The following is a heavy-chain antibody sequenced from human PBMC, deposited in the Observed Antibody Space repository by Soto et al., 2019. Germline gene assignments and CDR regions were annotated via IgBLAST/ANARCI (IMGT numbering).Heavy chain of an antibody. CDR3: TKDSGYDSTD. D-gene: IGHD3-22*01. CDR2: LSGSDGRT. Sequence: EVQLLESGGGLIQPGGSLRLSCAVSGFTFSSYGMSWVRQAPGKGLEWISGLSGSDGRTTYADSVKGRFTISRDNSKKTLYLQMTSLRVEDTVVYYCTKDSGYDSTDWGQGTLVTVSS. V-gene: IGHV3-23*01. J-gene: IGHJ4*02. CDR1: GFTFSSYG.